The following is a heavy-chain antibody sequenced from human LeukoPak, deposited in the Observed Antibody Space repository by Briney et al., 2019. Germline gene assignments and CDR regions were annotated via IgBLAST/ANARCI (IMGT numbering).Heavy chain of an antibody. J-gene: IGHJ6*02. CDR1: GFTFSSYA. CDR3: ARDMRLSSGYALIYYYGMDV. D-gene: IGHD3-3*01. CDR2: IWYDGSNK. V-gene: IGHV3-33*08. Sequence: GGSLRLSCAASGFTFSSYAMHWVRQAPGKGLEWVAVIWYDGSNKYYADSVKGRFTISRDNSKNTLYLQMNSLRAEDTAVYYCARDMRLSSGYALIYYYGMDVWGQGTTVTVSS.